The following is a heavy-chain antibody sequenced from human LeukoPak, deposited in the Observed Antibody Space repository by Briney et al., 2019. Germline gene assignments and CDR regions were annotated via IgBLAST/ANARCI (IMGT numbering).Heavy chain of an antibody. J-gene: IGHJ4*02. CDR3: AREELNCGGDCFQH. D-gene: IGHD2-21*02. V-gene: IGHV3-48*04. CDR1: GFTISSFW. Sequence: GGSLRLSCAASGFTISSFWMSWVRQAPGRGLEWVSYISESGSGIYYAESVRGRFTVSRDNAQNSLYLQMNSLRVEDTAVYYCAREELNCGGDCFQHWGQGTLVTVSS. CDR2: ISESGSGI.